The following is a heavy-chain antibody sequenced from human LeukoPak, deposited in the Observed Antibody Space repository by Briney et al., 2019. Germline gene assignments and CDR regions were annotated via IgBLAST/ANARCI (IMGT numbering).Heavy chain of an antibody. D-gene: IGHD5-18*01. CDR3: ARDIQLSAFDI. J-gene: IGHJ3*02. CDR2: INHSGST. V-gene: IGHV4-34*01. Sequence: KPSETLSLTCAVYGGSFSGYYWSWIRQPPGKGLEWIGEINHSGSTNYNPSLKSRVTISVDTSKNQFSLKLSSVTAADTAVYYCARDIQLSAFDIWGQGTMVTVSS. CDR1: GGSFSGYY.